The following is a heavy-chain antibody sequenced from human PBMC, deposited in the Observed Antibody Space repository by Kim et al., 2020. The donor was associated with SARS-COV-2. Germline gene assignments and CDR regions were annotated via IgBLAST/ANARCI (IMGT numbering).Heavy chain of an antibody. Sequence: GGSLRLSCAASGFTFSSYGMHWVRQAPGKGLEWVAVIWYDGSNKYYADSVKGRFTISRDNSKNTLYLQMNSLRAEDTAVYYCARDLGDDYGDYGWFDPWGQGTLVTVSS. CDR3: ARDLGDDYGDYGWFDP. D-gene: IGHD4-17*01. CDR1: GFTFSSYG. V-gene: IGHV3-33*01. J-gene: IGHJ5*02. CDR2: IWYDGSNK.